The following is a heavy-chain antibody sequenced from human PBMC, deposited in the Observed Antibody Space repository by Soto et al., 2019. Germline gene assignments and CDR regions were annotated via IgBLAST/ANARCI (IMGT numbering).Heavy chain of an antibody. CDR2: IRSKAYGGTT. V-gene: IGHV3-49*04. CDR3: TRTAGYYDSSGYYSGYYYYGMDV. D-gene: IGHD3-22*01. J-gene: IGHJ6*02. Sequence: SGGSFRLSCTASGFTFGDYAMSWVRQAPGKGLEWVGFIRSKAYGGTTEYAASVKGRFTISRDDSKSIAYLQMNSLKTEDTAVFYCTRTAGYYDSSGYYSGYYYYGMDVWGRGTTVTVSS. CDR1: GFTFGDYA.